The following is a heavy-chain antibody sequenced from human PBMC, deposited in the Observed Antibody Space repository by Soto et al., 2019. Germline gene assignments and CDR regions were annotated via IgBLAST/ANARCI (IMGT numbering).Heavy chain of an antibody. D-gene: IGHD3-22*01. V-gene: IGHV4-34*01. CDR1: GGSFSGYY. CDR2: INHSGST. J-gene: IGHJ6*02. Sequence: SETLSLTCAVYGGSFSGYYWSWIRQPPGKGLEWIGEINHSGSTNYNPSLKSRVTISVDTSKNQFSLKLSSVTAADTAVYYCARGPRLYYYDSKVGMDVWGQGTTVTVSS. CDR3: ARGPRLYYYDSKVGMDV.